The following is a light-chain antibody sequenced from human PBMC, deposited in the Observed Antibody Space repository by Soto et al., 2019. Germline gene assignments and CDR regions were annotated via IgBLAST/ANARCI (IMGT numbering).Light chain of an antibody. CDR2: EVT. Sequence: QSALTQPASVSGSPGQSITIPCTGTSSDVGAYNYVSWYQQHPGKVPKLMIYEVTNRPSGVSNRFSGSKSGNTASLTISGLQAEDEADYSCSSYTSSSTLVFGGGTKLTVL. CDR3: SSYTSSSTLV. V-gene: IGLV2-14*01. CDR1: SSDVGAYNY. J-gene: IGLJ2*01.